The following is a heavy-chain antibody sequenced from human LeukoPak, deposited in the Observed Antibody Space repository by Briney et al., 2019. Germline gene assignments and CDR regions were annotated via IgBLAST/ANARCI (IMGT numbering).Heavy chain of an antibody. V-gene: IGHV4-59*01. D-gene: IGHD2-15*01. CDR3: VAGADAFDI. CDR2: IYYSGST. CDR1: GGSISSYY. Sequence: TSETLSLTCTVSGGSISSYYWSWIRQPPGKGLEWIGYIYYSGSTNYNPSLKSRVTISVDTSKNQFSLKLSSVTAADTAVYYCVAGADAFDIWGQGTMVTVSS. J-gene: IGHJ3*02.